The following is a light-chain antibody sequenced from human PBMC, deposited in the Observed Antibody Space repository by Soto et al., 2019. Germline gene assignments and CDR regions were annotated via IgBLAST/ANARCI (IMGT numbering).Light chain of an antibody. CDR2: GAS. CDR3: QQFDSSLVYT. V-gene: IGKV3-20*01. J-gene: IGKJ2*01. Sequence: EIVLTQSPGTLSLSPGERVTLSCRASQNVSRNFLAWYQQKPGQAPRLLIYGASYRATGVPDRFSGSGSETDFTLTISRLESDDFSVYYCQQFDSSLVYTFGQGTKLEIK. CDR1: QNVSRNF.